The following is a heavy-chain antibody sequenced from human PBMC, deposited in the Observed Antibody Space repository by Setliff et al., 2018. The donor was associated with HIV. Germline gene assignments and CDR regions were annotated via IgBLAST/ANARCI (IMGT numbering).Heavy chain of an antibody. Sequence: PSETLSLTCTVSGASISSSSHHWAWIRQPPGKGLEYIGNIYYTGSTHHNPSLESRVATSVDTSKNQFSLKLSSVTAADTAVYYCARGNSRRLRVHYYYYYMDVWGKGTTVTVSS. J-gene: IGHJ6*03. CDR3: ARGNSRRLRVHYYYYYMDV. D-gene: IGHD4-17*01. CDR2: IYYTGST. CDR1: GASISSSSHH. V-gene: IGHV4-39*01.